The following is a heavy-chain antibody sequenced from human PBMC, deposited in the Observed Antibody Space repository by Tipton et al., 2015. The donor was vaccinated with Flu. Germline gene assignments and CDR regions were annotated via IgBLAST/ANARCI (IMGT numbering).Heavy chain of an antibody. J-gene: IGHJ5*02. CDR1: GYSFTTYG. D-gene: IGHD2-15*01. CDR3: ARWAPLGYCRGDNCYSGARFDP. CDR2: ISGYNGDT. V-gene: IGHV1-18*01. Sequence: QLVQSGAEVKKPGASVKVSCKASGYSFTTYGITWVRQAPGQGLEWMGWISGYNGDTKYAQKLQGRVTMTTDTSTSTAYMELRSLRSDDTAVYYCARWAPLGYCRGDNCYSGARFDPWGQGTLVTVSS.